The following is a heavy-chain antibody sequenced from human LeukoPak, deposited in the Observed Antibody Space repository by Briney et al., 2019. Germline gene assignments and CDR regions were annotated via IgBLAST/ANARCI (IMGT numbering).Heavy chain of an antibody. Sequence: PGGSLRLSCAASGFTVSSYAMSWVRQAPGKGLEWVSAISGSGGSTYYADSVKGRFTISRDNSKNTLYLQMNSLRAEDTAVYYCAKSEIVVVPAAMLANYYYYGMDVWGQGTTVTVSS. CDR3: AKSEIVVVPAAMLANYYYYGMDV. CDR2: ISGSGGST. V-gene: IGHV3-23*01. J-gene: IGHJ6*02. CDR1: GFTVSSYA. D-gene: IGHD2-2*01.